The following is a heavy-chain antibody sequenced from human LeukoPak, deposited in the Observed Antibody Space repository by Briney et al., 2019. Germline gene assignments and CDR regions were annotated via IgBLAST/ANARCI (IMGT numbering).Heavy chain of an antibody. J-gene: IGHJ4*02. V-gene: IGHV4-39*07. Sequence: PSETLSLTCTVSGGSISSSNYYWGWIRQPPGKGLEWIANIYYSGSTYYNPSLKSRATISVDTSKSQFSLKLSSVTAADTAVYFCARALAGSVYYFDCWGRGTLVTVSS. D-gene: IGHD3-9*01. CDR2: IYYSGST. CDR1: GGSISSSNYY. CDR3: ARALAGSVYYFDC.